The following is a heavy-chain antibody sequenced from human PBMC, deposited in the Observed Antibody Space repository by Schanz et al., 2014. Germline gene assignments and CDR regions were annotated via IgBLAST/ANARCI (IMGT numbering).Heavy chain of an antibody. V-gene: IGHV3-33*01. CDR2: IWFDGNNK. D-gene: IGHD2-15*01. CDR3: TPRYCSGGNCYPWHYYYLMDV. CDR1: GFTFSSYG. J-gene: IGHJ6*02. Sequence: QVQLVESGGGVVQPGRSLRLSCATSGFTFSSYGMHWVRQAPGKGLEWVAVIWFDGNNKYYADSVKGRFTISRDNSKNTLYLQMNSLRAEDTAVYYCTPRYCSGGNCYPWHYYYLMDVWGQGTTVTVSS.